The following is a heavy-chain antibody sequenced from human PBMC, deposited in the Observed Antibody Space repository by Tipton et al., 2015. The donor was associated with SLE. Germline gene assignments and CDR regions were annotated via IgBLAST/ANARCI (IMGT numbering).Heavy chain of an antibody. CDR2: IYYSAST. D-gene: IGHD4-23*01. CDR1: GGSISSSSYY. CDR3: ARGGGWYGGNSGDALDI. J-gene: IGHJ3*02. Sequence: LRLSCTVSGGSISSSSYYWGWIRQPPGKGLEWIGSIYYSASTYYNPSLKSRVTISVDTSKNQFSLKLSSVTAADTAVYYCARGGGWYGGNSGDALDIWGQGTMVTVSS. V-gene: IGHV4-39*01.